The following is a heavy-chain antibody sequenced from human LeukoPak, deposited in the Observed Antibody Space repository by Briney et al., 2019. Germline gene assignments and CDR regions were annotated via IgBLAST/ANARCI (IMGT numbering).Heavy chain of an antibody. D-gene: IGHD2-15*01. Sequence: HPGGSLRFSCAASGFTFSSYAMSWVRQAPGKGLEWVSAISGSGGSTYYADSVKGRFTISRDNSKNTLYLQMNSLRAEDTAVYYCANPILPEVVVAVSDAFDIWGQGTMVTVSS. CDR1: GFTFSSYA. CDR3: ANPILPEVVVAVSDAFDI. J-gene: IGHJ3*02. V-gene: IGHV3-23*01. CDR2: ISGSGGST.